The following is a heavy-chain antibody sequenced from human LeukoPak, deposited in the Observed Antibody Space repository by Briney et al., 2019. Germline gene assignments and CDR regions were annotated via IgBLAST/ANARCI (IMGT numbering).Heavy chain of an antibody. CDR1: GFTFDDYA. CDR3: AKARYSSSHWGEYYFDY. Sequence: GRSLRLSCAASGFTFDDYAMHWVRQAPGKGLEWVSGISWNSGSIGYADSVKGRFTISRDNAKNSLYLQMNSLRAEDTALYYCAKARYSSSHWGEYYFDYWGQGTLVTVSS. J-gene: IGHJ4*02. CDR2: ISWNSGSI. D-gene: IGHD6-13*01. V-gene: IGHV3-9*01.